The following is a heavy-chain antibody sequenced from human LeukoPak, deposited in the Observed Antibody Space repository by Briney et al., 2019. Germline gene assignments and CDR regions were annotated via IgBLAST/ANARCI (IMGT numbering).Heavy chain of an antibody. CDR1: GFTFSSYS. CDR3: ARDKSVAYYYDSSGYDAFDI. D-gene: IGHD3-22*01. J-gene: IGHJ3*02. Sequence: GGSLRLSCAASGFTFSSYSMNWVRQAPGKELEWVSSISSSSSYIYYADSVKGRFAISRDNAKNSLYLQMNGLRAEDTAVYYCARDKSVAYYYDSSGYDAFDIWGQGTMVTVSS. CDR2: ISSSSSYI. V-gene: IGHV3-21*01.